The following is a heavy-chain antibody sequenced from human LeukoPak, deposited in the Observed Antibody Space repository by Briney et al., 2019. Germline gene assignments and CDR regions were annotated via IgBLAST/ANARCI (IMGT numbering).Heavy chain of an antibody. Sequence: ASVKVSCKASGYTFTSYYMHWVRQAPGQGLEWMGIINPSGGSTSYAQKFQGRVTITTDESTSTAYMELSSLRSEDTAVYYCARYDSSGYYYWFDPWGQGTLVTVSS. D-gene: IGHD3-22*01. CDR2: INPSGGST. V-gene: IGHV1-46*01. J-gene: IGHJ5*02. CDR1: GYTFTSYY. CDR3: ARYDSSGYYYWFDP.